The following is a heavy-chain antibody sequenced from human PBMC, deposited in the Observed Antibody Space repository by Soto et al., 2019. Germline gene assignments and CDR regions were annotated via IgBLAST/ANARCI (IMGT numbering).Heavy chain of an antibody. CDR2: INPNGGST. Sequence: GASVKVSCKAPADTFTSYYMHWVRQAPGHGLEWMGVINPNGGSTRFAQTFQGRVTMTRDTSTSTVYMELRSLRSEDTAVYYCARDRLMATAGTARHYFGLDVWGQGTTVTVSS. CDR3: ARDRLMATAGTARHYFGLDV. CDR1: ADTFTSYY. J-gene: IGHJ6*02. V-gene: IGHV1-46*01. D-gene: IGHD5-18*01.